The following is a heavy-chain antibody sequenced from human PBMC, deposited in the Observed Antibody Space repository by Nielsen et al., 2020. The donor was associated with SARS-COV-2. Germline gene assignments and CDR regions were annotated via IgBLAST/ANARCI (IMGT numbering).Heavy chain of an antibody. CDR1: GGSFRAYY. Sequence: SETLSLTCAVYGGSFRAYYWSWIRQPPGKGLEWIGYIYYSGSTNYNPSLKSRVTISVDTSKNQFSLKLSSVTAADTAVYYCARMSSSGYYINWFDPWGQGTLVTVSS. CDR3: ARMSSSGYYINWFDP. CDR2: IYYSGST. D-gene: IGHD3-22*01. J-gene: IGHJ5*02. V-gene: IGHV4-59*08.